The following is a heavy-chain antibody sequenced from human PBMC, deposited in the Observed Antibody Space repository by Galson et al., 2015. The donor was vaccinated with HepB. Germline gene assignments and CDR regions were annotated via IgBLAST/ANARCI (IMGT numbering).Heavy chain of an antibody. CDR1: GFNFSGYS. J-gene: IGHJ4*02. D-gene: IGHD3-10*01. CDR3: ARWGSRSHVPGIDC. V-gene: IGHV3-21*01. Sequence: SLRLSCATSGFNFSGYSMSWVRQAPGKGLEWVSSIRSNSSVKYYTESVKGRFTITRDNAKTSLYLQMDSLRVEDTAVYYCARWGSRSHVPGIDCWGQGTLVSVAS. CDR2: IRSNSSVK.